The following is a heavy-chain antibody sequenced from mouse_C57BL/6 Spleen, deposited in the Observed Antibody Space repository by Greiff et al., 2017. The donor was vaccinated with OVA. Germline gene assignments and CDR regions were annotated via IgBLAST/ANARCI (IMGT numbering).Heavy chain of an antibody. V-gene: IGHV1-7*01. CDR3: ARSYYCSSYEYFDD. Sequence: VKLQQSGAELVKPGASVKLSCKASGYTFTSYWMHWVKQRPGQGLEWIGYINPSSGYTNYNQKFKGKATLTADKSSSTAYMQLSSLTSEDSAVYYGARSYYCSSYEYFDDWGKGTTVTVSS. CDR1: GYTFTSYW. J-gene: IGHJ1*03. D-gene: IGHD1-1*01. CDR2: INPSSGYT.